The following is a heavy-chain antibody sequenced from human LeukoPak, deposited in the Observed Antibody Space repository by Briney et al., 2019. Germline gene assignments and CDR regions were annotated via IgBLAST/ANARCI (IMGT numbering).Heavy chain of an antibody. CDR1: GGSFSGYY. D-gene: IGHD5-18*01. CDR2: INHSGST. CDR3: ARRGYSYGKYFDY. V-gene: IGHV4-34*01. J-gene: IGHJ4*02. Sequence: SETLSLTCAVYGGSFSGYYWSWTRQPPGKGLEWIGEINHSGSTNYNPSLKSRVTISVDTSKNQFSLKLSSVTAADTAVYYCARRGYSYGKYFDYWGQGTLVTVSS.